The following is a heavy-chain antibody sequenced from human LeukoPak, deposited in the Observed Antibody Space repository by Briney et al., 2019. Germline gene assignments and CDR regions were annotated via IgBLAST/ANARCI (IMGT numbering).Heavy chain of an antibody. CDR1: GGSISSSNW. V-gene: IGHV4-4*02. CDR2: IYHSGST. CDR3: ARGAVAAPNFDY. J-gene: IGHJ4*02. Sequence: PSETLSLTCAVSGGSISSSNWWSWVRQPPGKGLEWIGEIYHSGSTNYNPSLKSRVTISVDTSKNQFSLKLSSVTAADTAVYYCARGAVAAPNFDYWGQGTLVTVSS. D-gene: IGHD6-19*01.